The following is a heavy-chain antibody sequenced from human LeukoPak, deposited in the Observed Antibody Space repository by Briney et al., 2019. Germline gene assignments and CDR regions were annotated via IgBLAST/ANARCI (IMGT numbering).Heavy chain of an antibody. J-gene: IGHJ4*02. CDR3: ARLPDY. CDR2: INHSGST. CDR1: GGSFSGYY. V-gene: IGHV4-34*01. Sequence: SETLSLTCAVYGGSFSGYYWSWIRQPPGKGLEWIGEINHSGSTNYNPSLKSRVTISVDTSKNQFSLKLSSVTAADTAVYYCARLPDYWGQGTLVTVSS.